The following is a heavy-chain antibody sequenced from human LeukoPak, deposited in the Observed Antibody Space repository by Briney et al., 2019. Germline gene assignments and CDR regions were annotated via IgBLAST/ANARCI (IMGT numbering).Heavy chain of an antibody. CDR1: GGSISSSSYY. CDR2: IYYSGST. CDR3: ARRQTAMGPEDYFDY. Sequence: SKTLSLTCTVSGGSISSSSYYWSWIRQPPGKGLEWIGYIYYSGSTNYNPSLKSRVTISVDTSKNQFSLKLSSVTAADTAVYYCARRQTAMGPEDYFDYWGQGTLVTVSS. D-gene: IGHD5-18*01. J-gene: IGHJ4*02. V-gene: IGHV4-61*01.